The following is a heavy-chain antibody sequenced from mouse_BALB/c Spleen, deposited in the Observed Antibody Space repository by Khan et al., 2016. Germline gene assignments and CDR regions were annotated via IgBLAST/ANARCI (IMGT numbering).Heavy chain of an antibody. CDR2: INYSGST. CDR3: ARLERAWFAY. V-gene: IGHV3-2*02. Sequence: LLESGPGLVKPSQSLSLTCTVTGYSITSDYAWNWIRQFPGNKLEWMGYINYSGSTSYNPSLKSRISITRDTSKNQFFLQLNSVTTEDTATYYCARLERAWFAYWGQGTLVTVSA. J-gene: IGHJ3*01. CDR1: GYSITSDYA.